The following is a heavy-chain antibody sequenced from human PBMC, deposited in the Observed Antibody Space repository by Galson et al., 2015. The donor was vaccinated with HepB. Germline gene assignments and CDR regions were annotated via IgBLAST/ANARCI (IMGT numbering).Heavy chain of an antibody. CDR2: IYYSGST. J-gene: IGHJ1*01. D-gene: IGHD3-22*01. Sequence: TLSLTCTVSGGSVSSGSYYWSWIRQPPGKGLEWIGYIYYSGSTNYNPSLKSRVTISVDTSKNQFSLKLSSVTAADTAVYYCARVFGYYYDSSGYLEYFQHWGQGTLVTVSS. V-gene: IGHV4-61*01. CDR3: ARVFGYYYDSSGYLEYFQH. CDR1: GGSVSSGSYY.